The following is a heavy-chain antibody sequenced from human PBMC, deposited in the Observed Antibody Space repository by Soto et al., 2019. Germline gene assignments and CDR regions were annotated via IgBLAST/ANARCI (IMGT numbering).Heavy chain of an antibody. Sequence: QITLKESGPTLVKPTQTLTLTCTFSGFSLTTTGVGVGWIRQPPGKALEWLVVIYWDDDKRYSPSLKSRLTITKDTSKNQVVLTMTNMDPVDTATYYCTHRRAYGDFPYWGQGTLVTVSS. CDR3: THRRAYGDFPY. CDR1: GFSLTTTGVG. J-gene: IGHJ4*02. CDR2: IYWDDDK. D-gene: IGHD4-17*01. V-gene: IGHV2-5*02.